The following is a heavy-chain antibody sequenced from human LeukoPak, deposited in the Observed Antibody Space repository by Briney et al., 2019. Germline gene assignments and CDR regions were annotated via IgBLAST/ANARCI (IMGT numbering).Heavy chain of an antibody. CDR2: ISGSGGST. D-gene: IGHD5-24*01. CDR1: GFTFSSYA. Sequence: PGGSLRLSCAASGFTFSSYAMSWVRQAPGKGLEWVSAISGSGGSTYYADSVKGRFTISRDNSKNTLYLQMNSLRAEDTAVYYCAKDRSPGWPSLSVGFDYWGQGTLVTVSS. V-gene: IGHV3-23*01. CDR3: AKDRSPGWPSLSVGFDY. J-gene: IGHJ4*02.